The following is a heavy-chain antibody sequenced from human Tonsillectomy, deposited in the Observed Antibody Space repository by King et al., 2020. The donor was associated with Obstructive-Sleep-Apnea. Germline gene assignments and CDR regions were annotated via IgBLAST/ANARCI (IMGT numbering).Heavy chain of an antibody. V-gene: IGHV4-39*07. CDR3: ATDRAASGNSYFDY. CDR1: GGSISSSRYY. Sequence: QLQESGPGLVKPSETLSLTCTVSGGSISSSRYYWGWIRQPPGKGLEWVGSIYYSGSTYYNPSLKSRVTISVDTSRNQFSLKLTSVTAADTAVYYCATDRAASGNSYFDYWGQGTLVTVSS. D-gene: IGHD6-13*01. CDR2: IYYSGST. J-gene: IGHJ4*02.